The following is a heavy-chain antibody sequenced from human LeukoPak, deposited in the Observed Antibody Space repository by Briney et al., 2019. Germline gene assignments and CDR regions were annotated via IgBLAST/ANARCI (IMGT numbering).Heavy chain of an antibody. Sequence: PSETLSLTCTVSGASISSNYWTWIRQPPGKGLEWIGYIDYSGSTNYNPSLKSRVTISVDTSKNQFSLKLSSVTAADTAVYYCARDEGDGSYFDNWGQGTLVTVSS. J-gene: IGHJ4*02. D-gene: IGHD2-15*01. CDR3: ARDEGDGSYFDN. V-gene: IGHV4-59*01. CDR1: GASISSNY. CDR2: IDYSGST.